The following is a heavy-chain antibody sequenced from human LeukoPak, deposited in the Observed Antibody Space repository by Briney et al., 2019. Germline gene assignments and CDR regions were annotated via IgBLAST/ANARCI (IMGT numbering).Heavy chain of an antibody. CDR1: GGSFSGYF. V-gene: IGHV4-34*01. Sequence: SETLSLTCAVYGGSFSGYFWSWIRQPPGKGLEWIGEINHSGSTNYNPSLKSRVTISGDTSKNQFSLRLRSVTAADTAVYYCARDETPYYWGQGTLVTVSS. J-gene: IGHJ4*02. CDR2: INHSGST. CDR3: ARDETPYY.